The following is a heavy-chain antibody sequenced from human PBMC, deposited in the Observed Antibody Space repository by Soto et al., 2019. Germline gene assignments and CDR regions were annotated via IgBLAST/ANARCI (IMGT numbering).Heavy chain of an antibody. J-gene: IGHJ6*02. CDR1: GYTLTELS. V-gene: IGHV1-24*01. CDR2: FDPEDGET. CDR3: ATKFGANYYYYYGMDV. D-gene: IGHD3-10*01. Sequence: ASVKVSCKVSGYTLTELSMHWVRQAPGKGLEWMGGFDPEDGETIYAQKFQGRVTMTEDTSTDTAYMELSSLRSEDTAVYYCATKFGANYYYYYGMDVWGQGTTVTVSS.